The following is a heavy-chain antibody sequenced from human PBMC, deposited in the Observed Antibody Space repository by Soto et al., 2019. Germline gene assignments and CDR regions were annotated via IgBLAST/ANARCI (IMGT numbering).Heavy chain of an antibody. CDR3: ARERRSYCGGDCSSGWFDP. CDR2: MNPNSGNT. Sequence: QVQLVQSGAEVKKPGASVTVSCQASGYTFTSYDLNWVRQATGQGLEWMGWMNPNSGNTGYAQKFQGRVTMTRNTSISTAYMELSSLRSEDTAVYDGARERRSYCGGDCSSGWFDPWGQGTLVTVSS. J-gene: IGHJ5*02. V-gene: IGHV1-8*01. CDR1: GYTFTSYD. D-gene: IGHD2-21*02.